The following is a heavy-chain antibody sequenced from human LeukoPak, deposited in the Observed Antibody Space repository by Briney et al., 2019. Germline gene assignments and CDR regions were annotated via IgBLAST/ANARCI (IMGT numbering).Heavy chain of an antibody. CDR3: AREPIDCSSTSCYDYYYYGMDV. CDR2: IYYSGST. V-gene: IGHV4-59*12. J-gene: IGHJ6*02. CDR1: GGSISTSY. D-gene: IGHD2-2*01. Sequence: SETLSLTCSVSGGSISTSYWSWIRQPPGKGLEWIGYIYYSGSTKYNPSLKSRVTISVDTSKNQFSLKLSSVTAADTAVYYCAREPIDCSSTSCYDYYYYGMDVWGQGTTVTVSS.